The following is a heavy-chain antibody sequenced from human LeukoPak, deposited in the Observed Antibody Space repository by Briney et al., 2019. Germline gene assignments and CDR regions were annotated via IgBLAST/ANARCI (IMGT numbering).Heavy chain of an antibody. CDR3: ARRQGATLNFDY. CDR1: VYTFSSYG. CDR2: INAYNGNT. D-gene: IGHD4/OR15-4a*01. J-gene: IGHJ4*02. V-gene: IGHV1-18*01. Sequence: ASVTVSCKASVYTFSSYGFSWVRQAPGQGLEWMGWINAYNGNTNYAQNLQGRVTMTTDTSTSTAYMELGSLRSDDTAVYYCARRQGATLNFDYWGQGTLVTVSS.